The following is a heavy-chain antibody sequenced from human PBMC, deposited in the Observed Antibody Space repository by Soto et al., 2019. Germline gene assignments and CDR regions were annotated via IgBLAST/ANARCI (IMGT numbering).Heavy chain of an antibody. V-gene: IGHV3-48*04. CDR3: AREYTASPRAYGLEM. Sequence: GGSLRLSCAASGFTFSIYALTWVRQSPGKGLEWLAFIDSRGRTLSYADSVKGRFTISRDNAKNSLYLEMNSLRADDTAVYYCAREYTASPRAYGLEMGGQGTTVTVSS. J-gene: IGHJ6*02. CDR2: IDSRGRTL. CDR1: GFTFSIYA. D-gene: IGHD3-3*01.